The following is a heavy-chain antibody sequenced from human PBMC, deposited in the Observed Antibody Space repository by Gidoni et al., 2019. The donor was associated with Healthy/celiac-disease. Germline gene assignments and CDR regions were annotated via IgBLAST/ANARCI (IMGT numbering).Heavy chain of an antibody. Sequence: EVQLVESGGGLVQPGGSLRLSCAASGFTVSSNYMSWVRQAPGKGLEWVSVIYSGGSTYYADSVKGRFTISRDNSKNTRYLQMNSLRAEDTAVYYCARELRYFDWGSRAQPLYYFDYWGQGTLVTVSS. V-gene: IGHV3-66*01. D-gene: IGHD3-9*01. J-gene: IGHJ4*02. CDR3: ARELRYFDWGSRAQPLYYFDY. CDR1: GFTVSSNY. CDR2: IYSGGST.